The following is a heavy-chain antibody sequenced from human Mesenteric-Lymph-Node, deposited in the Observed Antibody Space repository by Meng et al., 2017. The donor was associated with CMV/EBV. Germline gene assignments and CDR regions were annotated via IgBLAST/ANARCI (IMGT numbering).Heavy chain of an antibody. CDR3: AGGIAAAGSRWFDP. CDR2: IIPILGIA. CDR1: GGTFISYT. Sequence: QVQLVQSGAEVKKPGSSVKVSCQASGGTFISYTISWLRQAPGQGLEWMGRIIPILGIANYAQKFQGRVTITADKSTSTAYMELSSLRSEDTAVYYCAGGIAAAGSRWFDPWGQGTLVTVSS. D-gene: IGHD6-13*01. V-gene: IGHV1-69*02. J-gene: IGHJ5*02.